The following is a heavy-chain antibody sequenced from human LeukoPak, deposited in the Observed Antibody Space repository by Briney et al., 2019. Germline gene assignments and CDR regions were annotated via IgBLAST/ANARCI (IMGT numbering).Heavy chain of an antibody. CDR1: GFTFSSYW. J-gene: IGHJ6*03. CDR3: ARRARYCSSTSCPYYYYYMDV. D-gene: IGHD2-2*01. Sequence: GGSLRLSCAASGFTFSSYWMSWVRQAPGKGLEWVANIKQDGSEKYYVDSVKGRFTISRDNAKNSLYLQMNSLRAEDTAVYYCARRARYCSSTSCPYYYYYMDVWGKGTTVTVSS. CDR2: IKQDGSEK. V-gene: IGHV3-7*01.